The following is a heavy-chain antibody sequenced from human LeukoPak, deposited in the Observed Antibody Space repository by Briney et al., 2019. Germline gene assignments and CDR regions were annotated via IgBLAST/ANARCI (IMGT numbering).Heavy chain of an antibody. J-gene: IGHJ6*02. CDR2: ISYDGSNK. CDR3: AKESKDSSSWYEFTYYYYYYGMDV. D-gene: IGHD6-13*01. CDR1: GFTFSSYG. V-gene: IGHV3-30*18. Sequence: GGSLRLSCAASGFTFSSYGMHWVRQAPGKGLEWVAVISYDGSNKYYADSVKGRFTISRDNSKNTLYLQMNSLRAEDTAVYYCAKESKDSSSWYEFTYYYYYYGMDVWGQGTTVTVSS.